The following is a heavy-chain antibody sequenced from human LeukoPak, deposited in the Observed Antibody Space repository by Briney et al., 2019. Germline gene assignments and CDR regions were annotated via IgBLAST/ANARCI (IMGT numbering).Heavy chain of an antibody. CDR2: VNPNSGAT. CDR3: ARETATVNTAFDI. V-gene: IGHV1-2*02. J-gene: IGHJ3*02. CDR1: GYIFTGYY. D-gene: IGHD4-11*01. Sequence: ASVKVSCKSSGYIFTGYYIHWVRQAPAQGLEWMGWVNPNSGATNYAQKFQGRVTMTRDTSISTTYMDLSRLRSDDTAVYYCARETATVNTAFDIWGQGTMVTVS.